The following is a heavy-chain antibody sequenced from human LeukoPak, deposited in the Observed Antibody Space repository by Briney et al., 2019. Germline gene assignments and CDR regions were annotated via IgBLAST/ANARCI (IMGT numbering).Heavy chain of an antibody. Sequence: SETLSLTCAVYGGSFSGYYWSWIRQPPGKGLEWIGEINHSGSTNYNPSLKSRVTISVDTSKNQFSLKLSSVTAADTAVYYCARQLGTMVRGVIITTYANWFDPWGQGTLVTVSS. J-gene: IGHJ5*02. CDR2: INHSGST. V-gene: IGHV4-34*01. D-gene: IGHD3-10*01. CDR3: ARQLGTMVRGVIITTYANWFDP. CDR1: GGSFSGYY.